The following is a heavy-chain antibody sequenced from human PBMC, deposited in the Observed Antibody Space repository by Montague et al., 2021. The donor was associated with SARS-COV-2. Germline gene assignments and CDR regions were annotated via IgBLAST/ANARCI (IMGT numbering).Heavy chain of an antibody. CDR3: ANRGVRYQRVVWYYFDY. D-gene: IGHD3-9*01. CDR2: ISDSGGST. V-gene: IGHV3-23*01. Sequence: SLRLSCAASGFTFSVYGMSWVRQAPGKGLEWASGISDSGGSTYYADSVKGRFSISRDNSKNTLYLKMNSLRAEDTAVYYCANRGVRYQRVVWYYFDYWGQGTLVTVSS. CDR1: GFTFSVYG. J-gene: IGHJ4*02.